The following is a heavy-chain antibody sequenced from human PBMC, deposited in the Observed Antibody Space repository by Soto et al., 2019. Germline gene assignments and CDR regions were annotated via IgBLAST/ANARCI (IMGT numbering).Heavy chain of an antibody. D-gene: IGHD3-10*01. Sequence: QVQLVQSGAEVKKPGASVKVSCKASGDTFISYGISWVRQAPGQGLEWMGWISNHNGNTKYAQKLQGRVTMSTDTSTSTAYMELRSLRADDTAAYYCESTHSGSYYVEYSYGMDVWGQGTTVTVSS. V-gene: IGHV1-18*01. CDR3: ESTHSGSYYVEYSYGMDV. CDR1: GDTFISYG. CDR2: ISNHNGNT. J-gene: IGHJ6*02.